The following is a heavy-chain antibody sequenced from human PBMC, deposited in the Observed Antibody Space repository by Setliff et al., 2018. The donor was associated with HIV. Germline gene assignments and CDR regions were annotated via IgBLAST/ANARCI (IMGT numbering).Heavy chain of an antibody. Sequence: SSSSYYWGWIRRTPGKGLEWVANIKEDGSEKYYVDSVKGRFTISRDNVKESLYLQMNSLRAEDTAVYFCARQGPRGYSHGYGDYWGQGTLVTVSS. CDR3: ARQGPRGYSHGYGDY. CDR2: IKEDGSEK. D-gene: IGHD5-18*01. J-gene: IGHJ4*02. CDR1: SSSSYY. V-gene: IGHV3-7*01.